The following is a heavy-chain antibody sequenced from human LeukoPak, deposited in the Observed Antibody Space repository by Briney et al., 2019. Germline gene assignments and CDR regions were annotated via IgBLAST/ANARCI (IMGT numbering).Heavy chain of an antibody. CDR1: GYTLTELS. V-gene: IGHV1-24*01. CDR3: ATRYYDSSGYRLFDY. Sequence: ASVNVSFKVSGYTLTELSMHWVRQAPGKGLEWMGGFDPEDGETIYAQKFQGRVTMTEDTSTDTAYMELSSLRSEDTAVYYCATRYYDSSGYRLFDYWGQGTLVTVSS. CDR2: FDPEDGET. D-gene: IGHD3-22*01. J-gene: IGHJ4*02.